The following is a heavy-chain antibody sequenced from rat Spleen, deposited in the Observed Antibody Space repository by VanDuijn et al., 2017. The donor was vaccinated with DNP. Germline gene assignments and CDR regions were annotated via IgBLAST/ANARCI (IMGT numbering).Heavy chain of an antibody. D-gene: IGHD1-12*02. J-gene: IGHJ2*01. CDR2: ISNDGSSI. CDR3: TTTDFYDGSFYYFDY. CDR1: GFTLSDYY. V-gene: IGHV5-20*01. Sequence: EVQLVESGGGLVQPGRSLKLSCAASGFTLSDYYMAWVRQAPTKGLEWVASISNDGSSIYYRDSVKDRFTISRDNAKSSLYLRLDSLRSEDTSTYYCTTTDFYDGSFYYFDYWGQGVMVTVSS.